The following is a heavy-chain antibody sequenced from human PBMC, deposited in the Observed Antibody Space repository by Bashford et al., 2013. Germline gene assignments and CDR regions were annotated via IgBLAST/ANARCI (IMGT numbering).Heavy chain of an antibody. V-gene: IGHV3-30*04. CDR3: AGEWKHCTNGVCNPDYYGMDV. Sequence: GSLRLSCAASGFTFSSYAMHWVRQAPGKGLEWVAVISYDGSNKYYADSVKGRFTISRDNSKNTLYLQMNSLRAEDTAVYYCAGEWKHCTNGVCNPDYYGMDVWGQGTTVTVSS. CDR2: ISYDGSNK. CDR1: GFTFSSYA. D-gene: IGHD2-8*01. J-gene: IGHJ6*02.